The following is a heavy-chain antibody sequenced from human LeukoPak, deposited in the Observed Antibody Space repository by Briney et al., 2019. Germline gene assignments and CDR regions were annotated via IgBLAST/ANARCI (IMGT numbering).Heavy chain of an antibody. Sequence: ASVKVSCKASGYTFTSYYMHWVRQAPGQGLEWMGLINPTGDSTGYAQKFQGRVTMTRDMSTSTAYMELSSLRSEDTAVYYCARGYYGSGSYRPYYYYYYMDVWGKGTTVTISS. CDR2: INPTGDST. J-gene: IGHJ6*03. D-gene: IGHD3-10*01. CDR1: GYTFTSYY. V-gene: IGHV1-46*01. CDR3: ARGYYGSGSYRPYYYYYYMDV.